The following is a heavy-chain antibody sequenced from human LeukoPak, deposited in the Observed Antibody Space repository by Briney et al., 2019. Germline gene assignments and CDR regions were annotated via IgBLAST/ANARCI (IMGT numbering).Heavy chain of an antibody. J-gene: IGHJ4*02. CDR2: INSDGSST. Sequence: PGGSLRLSCAASGFTFSSYWMHWVRQAPGKGLVWVSRINSDGSSTIYADAVKGRYTISRDNAKNTLYLQMNSLRAEDTAVYYCVRGYGGNTFDYRGQGTLATVSS. CDR3: VRGYGGNTFDY. V-gene: IGHV3-74*01. D-gene: IGHD4/OR15-4a*01. CDR1: GFTFSSYW.